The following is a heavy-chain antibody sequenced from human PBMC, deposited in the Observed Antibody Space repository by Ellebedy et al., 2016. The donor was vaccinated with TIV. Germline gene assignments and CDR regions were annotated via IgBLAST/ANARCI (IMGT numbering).Heavy chain of an antibody. Sequence: SETLSLXXTVSGGSISDYYWTWIRQPPGKGLDWIGFIHDSGATNYNPSLKSRVTISVDTSRNQFSLKLTSVTAADTAMYYCARDQGGGSSWYYYGMDVWGQGTTVTVSS. CDR2: IHDSGAT. D-gene: IGHD6-13*01. J-gene: IGHJ6*02. CDR3: ARDQGGGSSWYYYGMDV. CDR1: GGSISDYY. V-gene: IGHV4-59*01.